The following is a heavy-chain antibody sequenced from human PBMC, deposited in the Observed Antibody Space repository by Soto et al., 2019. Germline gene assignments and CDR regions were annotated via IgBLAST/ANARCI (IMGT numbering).Heavy chain of an antibody. J-gene: IGHJ4*01. CDR1: GFNFNNYA. CDR3: AKDTYLLPSTGAFES. Sequence: GWSLRLSCAASGFNFNNYAMSWVRQAPGKGLEWVSAISGSGGTTYHADSVKGRFTISRDNSKNTLYLQMNSLRAEETAVYWCAKDTYLLPSTGAFESWGNGTLVTVXS. CDR2: ISGSGGTT. V-gene: IGHV3-23*01. D-gene: IGHD7-27*01.